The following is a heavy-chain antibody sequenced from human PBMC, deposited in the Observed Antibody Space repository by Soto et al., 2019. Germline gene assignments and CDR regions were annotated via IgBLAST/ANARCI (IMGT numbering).Heavy chain of an antibody. CDR2: IDPSGEHT. D-gene: IGHD2-15*01. Sequence: GASVKVSCKASGYSFKDHYMHWVRQAPGRGLEWVGIIDPSGEHTNYAQQFRGRVAMTRDTSTSTAYMELRSLRSEDTAVYFCARISCKGGSCYFDFDHWGQGTQVTVSS. V-gene: IGHV1-46*02. CDR3: ARISCKGGSCYFDFDH. J-gene: IGHJ4*02. CDR1: GYSFKDHY.